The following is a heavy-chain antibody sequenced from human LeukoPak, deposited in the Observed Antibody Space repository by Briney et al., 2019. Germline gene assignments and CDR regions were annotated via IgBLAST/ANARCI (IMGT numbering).Heavy chain of an antibody. D-gene: IGHD6-19*01. V-gene: IGHV3-48*03. J-gene: IGHJ4*02. CDR3: ARGRFWGSGPGPGVDF. Sequence: GGSLILSCVASGFTLSNYGMHWVRQAPGRGLEWVSHISGTGDRIYYADSVKGRFTVSRDNAKNSLHLQMNSLTAEDTAIYFCARGRFWGSGPGPGVDFWGQGTLVTVSS. CDR1: GFTLSNYG. CDR2: ISGTGDRI.